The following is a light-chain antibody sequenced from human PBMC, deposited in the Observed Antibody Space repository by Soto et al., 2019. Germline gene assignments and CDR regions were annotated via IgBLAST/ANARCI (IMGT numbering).Light chain of an antibody. CDR2: LGS. J-gene: IGKJ4*01. Sequence: DIVMTQSPLSLPVTPGEPASISCRSSQSLLHSNGYNYLDWYLQKPGQSPQLLIYLGSNRASGVPDRFSCSGSGTDFTLKISRVEAEDVGIYYCMQALQTRTFGGGTKVEIK. CDR3: MQALQTRT. V-gene: IGKV2-28*01. CDR1: QSLLHSNGYNY.